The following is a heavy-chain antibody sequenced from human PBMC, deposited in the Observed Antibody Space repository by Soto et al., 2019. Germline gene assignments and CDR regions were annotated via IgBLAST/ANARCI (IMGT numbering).Heavy chain of an antibody. CDR2: ISAYNGDT. CDR3: ARDMDPHCSSSRCFGNWFDP. D-gene: IGHD2-2*01. V-gene: IGHV1-18*01. Sequence: GASVKVSCKASGYTFPNYGVSWVRQAPGQGLEWMGWISAYNGDTNYAQKVQGRVTMTTDTSTTTAYMELRSLRSDDTAVYYCARDMDPHCSSSRCFGNWFDPWGQGTLVTVSS. CDR1: GYTFPNYG. J-gene: IGHJ5*02.